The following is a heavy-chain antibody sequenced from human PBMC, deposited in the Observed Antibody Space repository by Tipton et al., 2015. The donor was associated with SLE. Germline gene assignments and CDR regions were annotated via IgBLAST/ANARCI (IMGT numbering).Heavy chain of an antibody. CDR1: GFTFDDYT. Sequence: SLRLSCAASGFTFDDYTMHWVRQAPGKGLEWVSLISWDGGSTYYADSVKGRFTISRDNSKHSLYLQMNSLRTEDTALYYCAKDMGDGYNWGYFQHWGQGTLVTVSS. D-gene: IGHD5-24*01. CDR3: AKDMGDGYNWGYFQH. CDR2: ISWDGGST. V-gene: IGHV3-43*01. J-gene: IGHJ1*01.